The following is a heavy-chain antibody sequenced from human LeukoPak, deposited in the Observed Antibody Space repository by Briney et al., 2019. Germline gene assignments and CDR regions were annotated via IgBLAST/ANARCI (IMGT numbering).Heavy chain of an antibody. D-gene: IGHD3-10*01. J-gene: IGHJ4*02. CDR3: AKDMAAYYYASGNIDY. V-gene: IGHV3-43D*03. CDR2: ISWDGGGT. CDR1: GFTFDDYA. Sequence: GGSLRLSCAASGFTFDDYAMHLVRQAPGKGLEWVSLISWDGGGTYYADSVKGRFSISRDNSKNSLYLQMNSLRAEDTALYYCAKDMAAYYYASGNIDYWGQGTLVTVSS.